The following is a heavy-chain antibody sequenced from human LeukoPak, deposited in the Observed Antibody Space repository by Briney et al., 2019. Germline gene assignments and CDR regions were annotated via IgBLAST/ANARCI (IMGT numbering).Heavy chain of an antibody. CDR1: GFTFSSYG. V-gene: IGHV3-30*03. Sequence: PGRSLRLSFAASGFTFSSYGMDWVRQAPGKGLEWVAGISYDGSNKYYADSMKGRFTISRDNSKNTLYLQMNSLRSDDTAVYYCARNRYSGYRRPPAPPGVDYWGQGTLVTVSS. J-gene: IGHJ4*02. CDR2: ISYDGSNK. D-gene: IGHD5-12*01. CDR3: ARNRYSGYRRPPAPPGVDY.